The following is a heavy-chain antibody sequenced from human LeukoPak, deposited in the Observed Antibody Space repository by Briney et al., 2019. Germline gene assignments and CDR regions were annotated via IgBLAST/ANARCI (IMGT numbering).Heavy chain of an antibody. J-gene: IGHJ5*02. CDR2: IYTSGST. D-gene: IGHD3-9*01. CDR1: GGSISSYY. CDR3: ARVKVPDYDILTGYLGGNWFDP. Sequence: SETLSLTCTVAGGSISSYYWSWIRQPAGKGLERIGRIYTSGSTNYNPSLKSRVTMSVDTSKNQFSLKLSSVTAADTAVYYCARVKVPDYDILTGYLGGNWFDPWGQGTLVTVSS. V-gene: IGHV4-4*07.